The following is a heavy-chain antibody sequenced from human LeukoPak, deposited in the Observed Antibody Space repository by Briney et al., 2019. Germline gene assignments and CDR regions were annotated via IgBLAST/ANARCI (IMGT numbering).Heavy chain of an antibody. J-gene: IGHJ6*03. CDR3: ARDALGDSSSWYYYYYMDV. Sequence: ASVKVSCKASGYTFTGYYMHWVRQAPGQGLEWMGWINPNSGGTNYAQKFQGRVTMTRDTSISTAYMELSRLRSDDTAVYYCARDALGDSSSWYYYYYMDVWAKGPRSPSP. D-gene: IGHD6-13*01. CDR1: GYTFTGYY. CDR2: INPNSGGT. V-gene: IGHV1-2*02.